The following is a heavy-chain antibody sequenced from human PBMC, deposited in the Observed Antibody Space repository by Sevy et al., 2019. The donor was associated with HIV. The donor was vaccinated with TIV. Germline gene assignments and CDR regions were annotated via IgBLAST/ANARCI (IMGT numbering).Heavy chain of an antibody. Sequence: SETLSLTCAVSGGSIISVNWWHWVRQSPGKGLEWIGEIYHSGSTNYNPSLKSRVTISVDNSKNQLSLNLYSVTAADTAVYYCARGGETPRGFDPWGQGSLVTVSS. D-gene: IGHD3-16*01. CDR2: IYHSGST. CDR1: GGSIISVNW. CDR3: ARGGETPRGFDP. J-gene: IGHJ5*02. V-gene: IGHV4-4*02.